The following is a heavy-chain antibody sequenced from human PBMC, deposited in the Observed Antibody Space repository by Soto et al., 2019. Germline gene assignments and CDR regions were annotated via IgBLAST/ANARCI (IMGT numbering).Heavy chain of an antibody. CDR3: ARDWGRLVLTADIPVAFDI. CDR1: GYTFTSYS. Sequence: QVQLVQSGAEVKKPGASVKVSCQASGYTFTSYSIHWVRQAPGQGLEWMGVISPRGGRTGHAQKFQGRVSMTGDTSTSTAYMELSSLRSDDTAVYYCARDWGRLVLTADIPVAFDIWGQGTMVTVSS. CDR2: ISPRGGRT. D-gene: IGHD2-21*02. V-gene: IGHV1-46*01. J-gene: IGHJ3*02.